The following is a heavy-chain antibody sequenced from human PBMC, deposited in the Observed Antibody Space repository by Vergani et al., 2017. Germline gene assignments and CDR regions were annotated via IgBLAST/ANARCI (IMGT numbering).Heavy chain of an antibody. CDR1: GFALNRHA. V-gene: IGHV3-30*14. CDR2: VSFRGGTL. Sequence: QVQLVESGGGVVQHGTSLRLSCVVSGFALNRHAMYWVRQAPGKELEWMGYVSFRGGTLYNPYVKGRMTIPINTSSNQFALYLTCVTAADAAVYYCARSRIYYGAGSPDYWGQGTLVTVSS. D-gene: IGHD3-10*01. J-gene: IGHJ4*02. CDR3: ARSRIYYGAGSPDY.